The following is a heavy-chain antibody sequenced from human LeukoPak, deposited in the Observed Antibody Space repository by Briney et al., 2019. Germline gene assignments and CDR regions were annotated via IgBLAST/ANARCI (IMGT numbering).Heavy chain of an antibody. D-gene: IGHD3-3*01. Sequence: SETLSLTCTVSGGSISSYYWSWIRQPPGKGLEWIGYIYYSGSTNYNPSLKSRVTISVDTSKNQFSLKLSSVTAADTAVYYCARGGDYDFWSGYSNYYYMDVWGKGTTVTVSS. J-gene: IGHJ6*03. CDR1: GGSISSYY. CDR2: IYYSGST. V-gene: IGHV4-59*01. CDR3: ARGGDYDFWSGYSNYYYMDV.